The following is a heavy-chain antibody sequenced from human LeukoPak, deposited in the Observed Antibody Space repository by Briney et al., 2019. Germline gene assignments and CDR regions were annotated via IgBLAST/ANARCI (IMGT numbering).Heavy chain of an antibody. J-gene: IGHJ4*02. CDR2: IYGGGST. CDR1: GFTVSSNY. V-gene: IGHV3-66*01. D-gene: IGHD3-10*01. CDR3: ARDGSGSGGFDY. Sequence: GRSLRLSWAASGFTVSSNYMGWVRQAPGKGLEWVSVIYGGGSTYYAAPVKGRLTISRDNPKNPLYLQRTSLRAEDTAVYSCARDGSGSGGFDYWGQGTLVTVSS.